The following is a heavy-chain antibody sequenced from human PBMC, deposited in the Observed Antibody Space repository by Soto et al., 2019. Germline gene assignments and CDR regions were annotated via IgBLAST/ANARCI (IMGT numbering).Heavy chain of an antibody. CDR2: MNPNSGNT. Sequence: ASVKVSCKASGYTFTSYDINWVRQATGQGLEWMGWMNPNSGNTGYAQKFQGRVTMTRNTSISTAYMELSSLRSEDTAAYYCARGLLYEQLAPQGLDYWGQGTLVTVSS. CDR1: GYTFTSYD. J-gene: IGHJ4*02. CDR3: ARGLLYEQLAPQGLDY. D-gene: IGHD6-6*01. V-gene: IGHV1-8*01.